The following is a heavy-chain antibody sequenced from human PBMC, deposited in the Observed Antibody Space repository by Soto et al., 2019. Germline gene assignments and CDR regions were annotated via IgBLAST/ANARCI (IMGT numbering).Heavy chain of an antibody. Sequence: GGSLRLSCAASGFTFSSYGMHWVRQAPGKGLEWVAVISYDGSNKYYADSVKGRFTISRDNSKNTLYLQMNSLRAEDTAVYYCAKDHGAVNWNYADSSPVPFDPWGQGTLVTVSS. D-gene: IGHD1-7*01. CDR2: ISYDGSNK. J-gene: IGHJ5*02. CDR1: GFTFSSYG. CDR3: AKDHGAVNWNYADSSPVPFDP. V-gene: IGHV3-30*18.